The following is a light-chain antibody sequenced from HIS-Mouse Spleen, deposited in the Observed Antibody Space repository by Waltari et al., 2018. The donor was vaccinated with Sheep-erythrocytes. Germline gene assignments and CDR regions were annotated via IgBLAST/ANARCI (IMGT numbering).Light chain of an antibody. CDR3: QAWDRSTAV. Sequence: SYELTQPPPVSGSPGQTARITRHGDKVGDKYACGYQRKPGQSPVLVIYQDSKRPSGIPERFSGSNSGNTATLSISGTQAMDEADYYCQAWDRSTAVFGGGTKLTVL. V-gene: IGLV3-1*01. CDR1: KVGDKY. J-gene: IGLJ2*01. CDR2: QDS.